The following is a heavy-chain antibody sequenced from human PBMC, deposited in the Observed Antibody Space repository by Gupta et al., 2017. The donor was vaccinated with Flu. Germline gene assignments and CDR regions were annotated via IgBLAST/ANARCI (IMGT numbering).Heavy chain of an antibody. CDR2: IKSKTDGGTT. CDR3: TTAPSQRDYYYMDV. J-gene: IGHJ6*03. V-gene: IGHV3-15*01. Sequence: PGKGREWVGRIKSKTDGGTTDYAAPVKGRFTISRDDSKNTLYLQMNSLKTDDTAVYYCTTAPSQRDYYYMDVWGKGTTVTVSS. D-gene: IGHD6-25*01.